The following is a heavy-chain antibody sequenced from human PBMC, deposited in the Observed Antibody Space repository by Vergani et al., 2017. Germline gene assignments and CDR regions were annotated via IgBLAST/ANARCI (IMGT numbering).Heavy chain of an antibody. CDR3: AREGYRIAARPGYYYYYMDV. J-gene: IGHJ6*03. V-gene: IGHV3-23*01. D-gene: IGHD6-6*01. CDR1: GFTFSSYA. Sequence: EVQLLESGGGLVQPGGSLRLSCAASGFTFSSYAMSWVRQAPGKGLEWVSAIYSGGSTYYADSVKGRFTISRDNSKNTLYLQMNSLRAEDTAVYYCAREGYRIAARPGYYYYYMDVWGKGP. CDR2: IYSGGST.